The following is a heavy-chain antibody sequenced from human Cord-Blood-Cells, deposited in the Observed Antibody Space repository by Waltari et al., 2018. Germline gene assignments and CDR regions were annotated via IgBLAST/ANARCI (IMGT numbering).Heavy chain of an antibody. CDR3: ARVGLIEYSSSSWFDP. J-gene: IGHJ5*02. CDR2: IIPIFGTA. D-gene: IGHD6-6*01. CDR1: GGTFRSYA. V-gene: IGHV1-69*06. Sequence: QVQLVQSGAAVKKPGSSVKVSCKASGGTFRSYAISWVRQAPGQGLEWMGGIIPIFGTANYAQKFQGRVTITADKSTSTAYMELSSLRSEDTAVYYCARVGLIEYSSSSWFDPWGQGTLVTVSS.